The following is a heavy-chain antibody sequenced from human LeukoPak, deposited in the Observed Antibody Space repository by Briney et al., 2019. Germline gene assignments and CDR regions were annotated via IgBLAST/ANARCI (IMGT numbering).Heavy chain of an antibody. CDR2: ISYDGSNK. D-gene: IGHD6-19*01. Sequence: GGSLRLSCAASGFTFSSYAMHWVRQAPGKGLEWVAVISYDGSNKYYADSVKGRFTISRDNSKNTLYLQMNSLRAEDTAVYYCARPIRTQWQYDAFDIWGQGTMVPVSS. V-gene: IGHV3-30-3*01. CDR1: GFTFSSYA. J-gene: IGHJ3*02. CDR3: ARPIRTQWQYDAFDI.